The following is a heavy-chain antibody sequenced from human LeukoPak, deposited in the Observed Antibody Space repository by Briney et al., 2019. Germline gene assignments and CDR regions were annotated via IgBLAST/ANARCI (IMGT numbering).Heavy chain of an antibody. Sequence: ASVQFCSNASGYTFTSYSMHQVRQAPGQGLEWMGIINPSGGSTSYAQKFQGRVTLTRDTSTSTVYMELSSLRSEDTAVYYCARGDYGDSLGPSYYYYDGMDVWGQGTTVTVSS. J-gene: IGHJ6*02. CDR2: INPSGGST. V-gene: IGHV1-46*01. CDR3: ARGDYGDSLGPSYYYYDGMDV. D-gene: IGHD4-17*01. CDR1: GYTFTSYS.